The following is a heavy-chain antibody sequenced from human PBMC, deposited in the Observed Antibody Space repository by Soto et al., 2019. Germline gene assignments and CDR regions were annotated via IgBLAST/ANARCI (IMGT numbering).Heavy chain of an antibody. D-gene: IGHD6-19*01. CDR1: GYTFTNYW. V-gene: IGHV5-51*01. J-gene: IGHJ4*02. Sequence: GESLKISCKGLGYTFTNYWIGWVRQMPGKGLGWMGLIYPSDLDTRYSPSFQGQVTISADKSVSTAYLQWNSLKASDTAMYYCATPGPGVAASFWGQGTQVTVSS. CDR3: ATPGPGVAASF. CDR2: IYPSDLDT.